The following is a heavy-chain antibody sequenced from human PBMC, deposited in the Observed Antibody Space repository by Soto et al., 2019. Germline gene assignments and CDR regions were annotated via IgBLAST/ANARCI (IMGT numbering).Heavy chain of an antibody. CDR3: ARADHDYGDYWFDP. Sequence: PGGSLRLSYAASGFTFSSYSMNWVRQSPGKGLEWVSSISSSSSYIYYADSVKGRFTISRDNAKNSLYLQMNSLRAEDTAVYYCARADHDYGDYWFDPWGQGTLVTVSS. D-gene: IGHD4-17*01. CDR2: ISSSSSYI. V-gene: IGHV3-21*01. J-gene: IGHJ5*02. CDR1: GFTFSSYS.